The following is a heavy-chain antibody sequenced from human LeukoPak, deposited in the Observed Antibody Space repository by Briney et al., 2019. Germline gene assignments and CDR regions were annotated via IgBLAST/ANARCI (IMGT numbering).Heavy chain of an antibody. J-gene: IGHJ4*02. CDR1: GFTVSNSY. D-gene: IGHD6-6*01. Sequence: PGGSLRLSCAASGFTVSNSYMSWVRQAPGKGLEWVSAISGSGGSTYYADSVKGRFTISRDNSKNTLYLQMNSLRAEDTAVYYCAKMLVLYRFDYWGQGTLVTVSS. CDR3: AKMLVLYRFDY. V-gene: IGHV3-23*01. CDR2: ISGSGGST.